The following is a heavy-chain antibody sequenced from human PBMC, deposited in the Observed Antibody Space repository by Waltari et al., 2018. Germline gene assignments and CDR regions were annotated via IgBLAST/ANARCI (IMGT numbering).Heavy chain of an antibody. CDR2: ISDSGFIT. J-gene: IGHJ4*02. CDR1: GFNFISSA. CDR3: ARHLYSIDYLELAK. Sequence: EEHLLESGGGLAQPGGSLRLSGAASGFNFISSAMSWVRQAPGRGLDGVSGISDSGFITQYADSVKGRFTVSRDNSKNPVFLHLNSLRAEDTAIYYCARHLYSIDYLELAKWGQGTLVTVSS. D-gene: IGHD3-22*01. V-gene: IGHV3-23*01.